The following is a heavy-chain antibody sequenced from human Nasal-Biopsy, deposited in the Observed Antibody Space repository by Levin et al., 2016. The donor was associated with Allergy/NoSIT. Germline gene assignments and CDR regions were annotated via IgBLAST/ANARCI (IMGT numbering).Heavy chain of an antibody. CDR2: INPSSGAT. CDR3: AREPKAEAGKVHRPTSMDV. V-gene: IGHV1-2*02. CDR1: GYTFTDYF. D-gene: IGHD6-13*01. J-gene: IGHJ6*02. Sequence: ASVKVSCKTSGYTFTDYFIQWVRQAPGQGPEWLGWINPSSGATNFAHNFKGRVTLTRDTSSHTVYMELTHLTSDDSATYYCAREPKAEAGKVHRPTSMDVWGQGTTVTISS.